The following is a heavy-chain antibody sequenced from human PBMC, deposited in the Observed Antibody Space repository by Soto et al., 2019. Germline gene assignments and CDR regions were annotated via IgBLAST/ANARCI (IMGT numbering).Heavy chain of an antibody. CDR3: ATDPSRAAAGKNWFDP. V-gene: IGHV1-24*01. D-gene: IGHD6-13*01. Sequence: RQAPGKGLEWMGGFDPEDGETIYAQKFQGRVTMTEDTSTDTAYMELSSLRSEDTAVYYCATDPSRAAAGKNWFDPWGQGTLVTVSS. CDR2: FDPEDGET. J-gene: IGHJ5*02.